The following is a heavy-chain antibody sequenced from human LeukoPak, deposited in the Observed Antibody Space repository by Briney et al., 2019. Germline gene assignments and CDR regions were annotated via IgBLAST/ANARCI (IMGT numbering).Heavy chain of an antibody. CDR2: IYYSGST. D-gene: IGHD5-24*01. J-gene: IGHJ4*02. CDR3: ARGRGGASFDY. V-gene: IGHV4-39*07. CDR1: GGSISSTSYY. Sequence: PSETLSLTCTVSGGSISSTSYYWGWIRQLPGQGLEWIGTIYYSGSTYYNPSLKSRVTISVHTSNNQFSLKLSSVTAADTAVYYCARGRGGASFDYWGQGTLVTVSS.